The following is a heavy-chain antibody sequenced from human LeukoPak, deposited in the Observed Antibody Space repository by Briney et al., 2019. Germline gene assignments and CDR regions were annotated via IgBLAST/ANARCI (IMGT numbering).Heavy chain of an antibody. CDR1: GLTVGINY. J-gene: IGHJ6*02. CDR3: ARDRYRSGCMDV. CDR2: MYADGST. D-gene: IGHD6-19*01. Sequence: GGSLRLSCAASGLTVGINYMSWVRQAPGKGLEWVSFMYADGSTDYADSVKGRFTISGDNSKNTLYLQVNTLRAEDTAIYYCARDRYRSGCMDVWGQGTTVTVS. V-gene: IGHV3-53*01.